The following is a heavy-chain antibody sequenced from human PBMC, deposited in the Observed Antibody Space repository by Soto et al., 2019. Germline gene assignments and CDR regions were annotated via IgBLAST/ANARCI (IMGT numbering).Heavy chain of an antibody. D-gene: IGHD3-10*01. CDR1: GFSLSTSGMC. CDR2: IDWDDDK. V-gene: IGHV2-70*01. Sequence: SGPTLVNPTQTLTLTCTFSGFSLSTSGMCVSWIRQPPGKALEWLALIDWDDDKYYSTSLKTRLTISKDTSKNQVVLTMTNMDPVDTATYYCARARGSYYYYGMDVWGQGTTVTVSS. J-gene: IGHJ6*02. CDR3: ARARGSYYYYGMDV.